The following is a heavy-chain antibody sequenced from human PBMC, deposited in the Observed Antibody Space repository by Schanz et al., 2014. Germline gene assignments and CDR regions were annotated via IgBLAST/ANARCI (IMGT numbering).Heavy chain of an antibody. V-gene: IGHV3-30-3*01. J-gene: IGHJ6*03. Sequence: QVQLVESGGGVVQPGRSLRLSWAAYGFTLSSYAMHWVRQAPGKWLEWVAVISYDGSNKYYADSVKGRFTISRDNSKNTLYMQMNTLRAEDTAVYYCARVSHGYRYYYIDFWGKGTTVTVSS. CDR2: ISYDGSNK. D-gene: IGHD3-16*02. CDR3: ARVSHGYRYYYIDF. CDR1: GFTLSSYA.